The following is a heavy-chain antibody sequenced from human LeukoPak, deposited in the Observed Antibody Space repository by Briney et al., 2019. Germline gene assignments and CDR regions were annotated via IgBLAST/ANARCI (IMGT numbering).Heavy chain of an antibody. V-gene: IGHV3-74*01. Sequence: GGSLRLSCAASGFTFSTYWMHWVRHAPGKGLVWVSRISSDGSSTSYADSVKGRFTISRDNAKNTLYLQMNSLRAEDTALYYCARGGSGAFYYWGMDVWGHGSTVTVFS. CDR2: ISSDGSST. CDR3: ARGGSGAFYYWGMDV. J-gene: IGHJ6*02. D-gene: IGHD3-10*01. CDR1: GFTFSTYW.